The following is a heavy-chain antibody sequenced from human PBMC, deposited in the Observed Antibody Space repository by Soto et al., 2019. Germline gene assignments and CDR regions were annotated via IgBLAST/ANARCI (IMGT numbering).Heavy chain of an antibody. D-gene: IGHD1-1*01. CDR2: ISSSSSYI. V-gene: IGHV3-21*01. CDR3: ARDSELERLPDYYYYMDV. J-gene: IGHJ6*03. Sequence: GGSLRLSCAASGFTFSSYSMNWVRQAPGKGLEWVSSISSSSSYIYYADSVKGRFTISRDNAKNSLYLQMNSLRAEDTAVYYCARDSELERLPDYYYYMDVWGKGTTVTVSS. CDR1: GFTFSSYS.